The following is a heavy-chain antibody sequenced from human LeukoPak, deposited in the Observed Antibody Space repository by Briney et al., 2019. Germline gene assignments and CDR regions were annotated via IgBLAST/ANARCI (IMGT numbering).Heavy chain of an antibody. CDR2: IGAYHGST. D-gene: IGHD6-13*01. Sequence: ASVKVSCKASGYTFTSYAINWVRQAPGQGLEWMGWIGAYHGSTKYAQKVQDRVTMTVDTSTATAYMELRGLRSGDTAVYYCASVAAAGHYYYNSMDVWGQGTTVTVSS. CDR3: ASVAAAGHYYYNSMDV. CDR1: GYTFTSYA. V-gene: IGHV1-18*01. J-gene: IGHJ6*02.